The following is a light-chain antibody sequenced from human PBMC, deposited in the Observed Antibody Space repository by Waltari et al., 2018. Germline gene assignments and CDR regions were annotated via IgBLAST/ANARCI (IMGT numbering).Light chain of an antibody. CDR2: AAS. J-gene: IGKJ1*01. V-gene: IGKV3-20*01. CDR3: QHYVNLPVT. CDR1: QSVSRA. Sequence: EIVLTQSPGTLSLSPGERATLSCWASQSVSRALAWYQQKPGQAPRLLSYAASTRATGVPDRFSGSGSGTDFSLTISRLDPEDFAVYYCQHYVNLPVTFGQGTKVEI.